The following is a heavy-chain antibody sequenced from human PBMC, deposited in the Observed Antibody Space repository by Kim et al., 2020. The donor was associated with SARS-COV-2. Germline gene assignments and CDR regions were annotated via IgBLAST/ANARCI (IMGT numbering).Heavy chain of an antibody. V-gene: IGHV3-74*01. CDR3: ARDRGKPDDY. D-gene: IGHD2-2*01. CDR1: GFILSDYW. Sequence: GGSLRLSCEASGFILSDYWMNWVRQTPGKGLVWVSLINRDGSRADYADSVRGRFTVSRDNAKNTLYLQMDSLRDEDTAVYYCARDRGKPDDYWGQGTLVTVSS. J-gene: IGHJ4*02. CDR2: INRDGSRA.